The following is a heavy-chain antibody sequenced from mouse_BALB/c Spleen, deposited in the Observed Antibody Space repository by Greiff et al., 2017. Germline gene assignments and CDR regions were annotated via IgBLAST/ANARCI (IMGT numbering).Heavy chain of an antibody. V-gene: IGHV5-6-5*01. CDR2: ISSGGST. CDR1: GFTFSSYA. CDR3: ARNSYWYFDV. J-gene: IGHJ1*01. Sequence: EVQRVESGGGLVKPGGSLKLSCAASGFTFSSYAMSWVRQTPEKRLEWVASISSGGSTYYPDSVKGRFTISRDNARNILYLQMSSLRSEDTAMYYCARNSYWYFDVWGAGTTVTVSS.